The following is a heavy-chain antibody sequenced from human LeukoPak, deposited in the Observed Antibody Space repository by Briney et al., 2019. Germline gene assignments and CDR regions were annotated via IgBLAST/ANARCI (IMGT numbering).Heavy chain of an antibody. D-gene: IGHD2-15*01. Sequence: GGSLRLSCAASGFTVSGSYMNWVRQAPGKGLEWVSVIYSGGSTYYADSVRGRFTISRDNSKNTLYLQMNSLRAEDTAVYYCAKKEGGGSWTYYYGMDVWGQGTTVTVSS. V-gene: IGHV3-53*01. CDR1: GFTVSGSY. J-gene: IGHJ6*02. CDR3: AKKEGGGSWTYYYGMDV. CDR2: IYSGGST.